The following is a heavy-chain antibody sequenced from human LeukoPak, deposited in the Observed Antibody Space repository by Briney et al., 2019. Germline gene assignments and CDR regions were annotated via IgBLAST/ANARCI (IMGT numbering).Heavy chain of an antibody. Sequence: PSETLSLTCAVSGYSISSGYYWGWLRQPPGKGLEWIGSIYHSGSTYYNPSLKSRVTISVDTSKNQFSLKLSSVTAADTAVYYCARLSATMVRGVIMYWGQGTLVTVSS. CDR3: ARLSATMVRGVIMY. CDR2: IYHSGST. V-gene: IGHV4-38-2*01. D-gene: IGHD3-10*01. CDR1: GYSISSGYY. J-gene: IGHJ4*02.